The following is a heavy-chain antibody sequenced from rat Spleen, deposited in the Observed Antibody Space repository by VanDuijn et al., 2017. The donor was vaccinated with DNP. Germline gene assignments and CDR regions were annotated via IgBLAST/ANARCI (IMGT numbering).Heavy chain of an antibody. Sequence: EVQLVESGGGLVQPGRSLKLSCAASGFTFSDYAMAWVRQAPKKGLEWVATISYDGTSTYYRDSVKGRFTISRDDAKNTLSLQMNSLRSEDTATYYCTRDGGGPFDYWGQGVMVTVSS. CDR1: GFTFSDYA. D-gene: IGHD1-11*01. V-gene: IGHV5-7*01. CDR2: ISYDGTST. J-gene: IGHJ2*01. CDR3: TRDGGGPFDY.